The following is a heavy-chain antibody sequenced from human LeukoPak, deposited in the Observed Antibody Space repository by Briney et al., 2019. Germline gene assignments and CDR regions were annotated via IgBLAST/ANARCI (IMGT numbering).Heavy chain of an antibody. V-gene: IGHV3-23*01. CDR2: ISGSGGST. D-gene: IGHD4-17*01. CDR3: AKAEGHGDYYFDY. CDR1: GFTFSSYP. J-gene: IGHJ4*02. Sequence: GASLRLSCAASGFTFSSYPMSWVRQAPGKGLEWDSAISGSGGSTYYADSVKGRFTISRDNSKNTLYLQMNSLRAEDTAVYYCAKAEGHGDYYFDYWGQGTLVTVSS.